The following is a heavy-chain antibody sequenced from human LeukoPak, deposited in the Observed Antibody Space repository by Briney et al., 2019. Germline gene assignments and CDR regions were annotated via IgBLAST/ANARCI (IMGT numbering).Heavy chain of an antibody. CDR3: ATGRVYYGSEY. Sequence: SETLSLTCTVSGGHINSYYWTWVRQPPGKGLEWIGYIYFSGTTNYNPSLKSRLTISLDTSKYEFSLKLSSVTAADTAVYYCATGRVYYGSEYWGQGALVTVSS. D-gene: IGHD3-10*01. J-gene: IGHJ4*02. CDR1: GGHINSYY. V-gene: IGHV4-59*01. CDR2: IYFSGTT.